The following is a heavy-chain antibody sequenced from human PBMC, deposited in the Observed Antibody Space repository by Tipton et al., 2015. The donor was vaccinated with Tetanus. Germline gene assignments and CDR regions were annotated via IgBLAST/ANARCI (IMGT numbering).Heavy chain of an antibody. D-gene: IGHD1-26*01. CDR2: IYFSGST. CDR1: GASISSGGYY. Sequence: LVKPTQTLSLTCTVSGASISSGGYYWTWIRQHPGKGLEWIGDIYFSGSTYYSPSLRSRVTISVDTSKNEFSLKLNSVTAADTAVYYCARDQARGARGWNYFDYWGQGTLVTVSS. J-gene: IGHJ4*02. CDR3: ARDQARGARGWNYFDY. V-gene: IGHV4-31*03.